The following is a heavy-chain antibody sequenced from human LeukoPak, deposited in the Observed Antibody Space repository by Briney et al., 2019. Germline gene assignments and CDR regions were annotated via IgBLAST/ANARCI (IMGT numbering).Heavy chain of an antibody. Sequence: PSETLSLTCTVSGGSISSYYWSWIRQPPGKGLEWIGYIYYSGSTNYNPSLKSRVTISVDTSKNQFSLKLSSVTAADTAVYYCARVRDYSSSWYDYYYYGMDVWGQGTTVTVS. CDR1: GGSISSYY. CDR2: IYYSGST. D-gene: IGHD6-13*01. J-gene: IGHJ6*02. CDR3: ARVRDYSSSWYDYYYYGMDV. V-gene: IGHV4-59*01.